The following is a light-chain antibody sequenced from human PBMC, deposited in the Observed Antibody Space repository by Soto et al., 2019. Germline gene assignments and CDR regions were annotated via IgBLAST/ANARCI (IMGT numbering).Light chain of an antibody. CDR2: EVS. CDR3: SSYTSSSTLV. J-gene: IGLJ1*01. Sequence: QSALTQPASVSGSPGQSITISCTGTSSDVGGYNYVSWYQQHPGKAPKLMIYEVSNRPSGVSNRFSGSKSGNTASLTISGLQAEDEADYYCSSYTSSSTLVXGTGTTAPS. CDR1: SSDVGGYNY. V-gene: IGLV2-14*01.